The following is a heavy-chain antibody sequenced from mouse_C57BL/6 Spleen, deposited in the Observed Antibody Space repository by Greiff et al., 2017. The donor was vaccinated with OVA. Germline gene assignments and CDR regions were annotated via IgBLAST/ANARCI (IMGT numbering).Heavy chain of an antibody. D-gene: IGHD3-2*02. V-gene: IGHV14-2*01. CDR1: GFNFKDYY. J-gene: IGHJ2*01. CDR3: ARSAQANDYFDY. Sequence: VQLQQSGAELVKPGASVKLSCTASGFNFKDYYMHWVKQRTEQGLEWIGRIVPEDGETKYDPKFQGKATITADTSSNTAYLQISSLTSEDTGVKNCARSAQANDYFDYWGKGTTLTVSS. CDR2: IVPEDGET.